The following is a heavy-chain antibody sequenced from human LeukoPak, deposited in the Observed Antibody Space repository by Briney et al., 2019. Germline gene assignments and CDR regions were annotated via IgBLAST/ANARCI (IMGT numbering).Heavy chain of an antibody. D-gene: IGHD1-1*01. Sequence: PSETLSLTCAVYGGSFSGYYWSWIRQPPGKGLEWIGEINHSGSTNYNPSLKSRVTISVDTSKNQFSLKLSSVTAADTAVYHCARGPPGSSRRDYWGQGTLVTVSS. CDR1: GGSFSGYY. CDR3: ARGPPGSSRRDY. V-gene: IGHV4-34*01. J-gene: IGHJ4*02. CDR2: INHSGST.